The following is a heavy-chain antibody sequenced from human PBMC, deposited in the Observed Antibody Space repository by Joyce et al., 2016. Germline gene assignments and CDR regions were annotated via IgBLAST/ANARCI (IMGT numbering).Heavy chain of an antibody. D-gene: IGHD2-8*01. Sequence: QVQLHQWGAGLLKPSETLSLTCAVYGGSFSNYYWNWIRPPPGKGLGWIGEINDSGTTNDNPSLKSRVTISVDTSKDQFSLKLNSVTAADTAVYYCARRPQDCTHYVCFPLDYWGQGTLVTVSS. CDR1: GGSFSNYY. V-gene: IGHV4-34*01. J-gene: IGHJ4*02. CDR2: INDSGTT. CDR3: ARRPQDCTHYVCFPLDY.